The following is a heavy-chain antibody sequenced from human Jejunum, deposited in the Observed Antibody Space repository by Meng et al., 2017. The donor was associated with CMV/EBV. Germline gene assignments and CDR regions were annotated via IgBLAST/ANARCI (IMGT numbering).Heavy chain of an antibody. CDR1: GGSINNYY. Sequence: QGPLQGSGTGLVKPSETLSLICTVSGGSINNYYWNWIRQSAGKGLEWIGRIYTSGSTNYNPSLQSRVTMSVDTSKNQFSLKLTSVTAADTAVYYCARGYSSDWYDYWGQGALVTVSS. D-gene: IGHD6-19*01. V-gene: IGHV4-4*07. CDR2: IYTSGST. J-gene: IGHJ4*02. CDR3: ARGYSSDWYDY.